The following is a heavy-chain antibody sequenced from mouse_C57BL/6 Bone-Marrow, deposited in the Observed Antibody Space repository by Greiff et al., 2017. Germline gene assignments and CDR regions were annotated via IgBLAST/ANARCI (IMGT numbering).Heavy chain of an antibody. Sequence: VQLQESGAELARPGASVKLSCKASGYTFTSYGISWVKQRTGQGLEWIGEIYPRSGNTYYNEKFKGKATLTADKSSSTAYMELRSLTSEDSAVYFCARPYYYGSSSYYFDYWGQGTTLTVSS. J-gene: IGHJ2*01. CDR3: ARPYYYGSSSYYFDY. V-gene: IGHV1-81*01. D-gene: IGHD1-1*01. CDR2: IYPRSGNT. CDR1: GYTFTSYG.